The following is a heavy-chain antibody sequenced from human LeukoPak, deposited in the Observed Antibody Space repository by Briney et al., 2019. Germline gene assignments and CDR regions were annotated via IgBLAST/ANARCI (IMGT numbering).Heavy chain of an antibody. J-gene: IGHJ3*02. CDR2: ISAYNGNT. V-gene: IGHV1-18*01. D-gene: IGHD2-21*02. CDR1: GYTLTNYG. CDR3: ARGAYCGGDCSSSDTSDI. Sequence: ASVKVSCKAFGYTLTNYGVNWVRQAPGQGLEWMGWISAYNGNTNYAQNLQGRVTMTTDTSTSTAYLELRSLTSDDTAVYYCARGAYCGGDCSSSDTSDIWGQGTMVSVSS.